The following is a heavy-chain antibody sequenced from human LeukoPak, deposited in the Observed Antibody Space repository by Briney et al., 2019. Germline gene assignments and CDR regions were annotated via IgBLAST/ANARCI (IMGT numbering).Heavy chain of an antibody. CDR3: ARALPPYYYVMDV. CDR2: IYFSGNT. D-gene: IGHD3-10*01. CDR1: GGSISSYY. J-gene: IGHJ6*02. V-gene: IGHV4-59*01. Sequence: SEALSLTCTVSGGSISSYYWSWIRQPPGKGLEWIGYIYFSGNTNYSPSLKSRVTISLDTSKNQFSLKLSSVTAADTAVYYCARALPPYYYVMDVWGQGTTVTVSS.